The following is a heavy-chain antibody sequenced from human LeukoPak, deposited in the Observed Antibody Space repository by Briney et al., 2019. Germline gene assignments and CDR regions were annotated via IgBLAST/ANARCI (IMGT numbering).Heavy chain of an antibody. Sequence: AGGSLRLSCAASGFTFDDYGMSWVRQAPGKGLEWVSGINWNGGSTGYAHSVKGRFTISRDNAKNSLYLQMNSLRAEDTALYHCARDGWGTRTFDYWGQGTLVTVSS. CDR3: ARDGWGTRTFDY. CDR1: GFTFDDYG. V-gene: IGHV3-20*01. D-gene: IGHD1-26*01. CDR2: INWNGGST. J-gene: IGHJ4*02.